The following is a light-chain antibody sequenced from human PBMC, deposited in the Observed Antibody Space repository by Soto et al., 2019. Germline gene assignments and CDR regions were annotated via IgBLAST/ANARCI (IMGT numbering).Light chain of an antibody. V-gene: IGLV3-21*02. CDR1: RIGSKS. CDR2: DDS. Sequence: SYELTQPPSVSVARGQTARITCGGNRIGSKSVHWFQQKPGQAPVLVVHDDSDRPSGIPERFSGSNSGGTATLTISRVEAGDEADYYCQVWDSRDDHRVFGGGTKVTVL. J-gene: IGLJ2*01. CDR3: QVWDSRDDHRV.